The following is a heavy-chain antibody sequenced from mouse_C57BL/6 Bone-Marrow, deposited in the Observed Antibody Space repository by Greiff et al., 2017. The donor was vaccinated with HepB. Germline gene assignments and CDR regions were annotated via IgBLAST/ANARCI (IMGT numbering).Heavy chain of an antibody. J-gene: IGHJ1*03. CDR2: ISILAYSI. D-gene: IGHD1-1*01. V-gene: IGHV5-15*04. CDR3: SRKWDCYGRSYWYFDF. Sequence: EVKLVESGGGLVQPGGSLKLSCAASGFTFSDYGMAWVRQAPRKGPEWVAFISILAYSIYYADTVTGRFTISSENAKNTLYLEMSSLRYEDTSMYDCSRKWDCYGRSYWYFDFWGTGTTVTVSS. CDR1: GFTFSDYG.